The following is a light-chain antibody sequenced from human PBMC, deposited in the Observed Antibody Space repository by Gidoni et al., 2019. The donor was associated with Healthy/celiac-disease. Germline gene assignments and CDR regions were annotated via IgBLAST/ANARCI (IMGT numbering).Light chain of an antibody. Sequence: SALTQPASVSGSPGQSITISCTGTSSDVGCYNYVPWYQQHPGKSPKLMIYEVSNRPSGVSNRFSGSKSGNTASLTISGLQAEDEADYYCSSYTSSSTLVFGGGTKLTVL. CDR1: SSDVGCYNY. CDR3: SSYTSSSTLV. CDR2: EVS. V-gene: IGLV2-14*01. J-gene: IGLJ3*02.